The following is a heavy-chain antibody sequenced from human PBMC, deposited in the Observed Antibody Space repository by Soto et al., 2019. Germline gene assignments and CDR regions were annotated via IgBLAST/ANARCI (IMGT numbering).Heavy chain of an antibody. D-gene: IGHD3-22*01. V-gene: IGHV3-23*01. Sequence: GGSLRLSCAASGFTFSSYAMSWVRQAPGKGLEWVSAISGSGGSTYYAGSVKGRFTISRDNSKNTLYLQMNSLRAEDTAVYYCAKEGTHYDSSGPFDYWGQGTLVTVSS. CDR3: AKEGTHYDSSGPFDY. CDR1: GFTFSSYA. J-gene: IGHJ4*02. CDR2: ISGSGGST.